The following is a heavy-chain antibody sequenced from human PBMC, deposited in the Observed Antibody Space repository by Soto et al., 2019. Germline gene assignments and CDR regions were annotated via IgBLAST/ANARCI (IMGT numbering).Heavy chain of an antibody. D-gene: IGHD3-22*01. CDR3: AGSSGFGFDF. CDR2: LSGDNGDI. CDR1: DYTFNSYG. V-gene: IGHV1-18*01. Sequence: QVQLVQSGDELKKPGASVKVSCKASDYTFNSYGISWVRKAPGQGLEWMGWLSGDNGDIKYAQKFQGRVTMTTDISTSRVYMELRSLSSDDTAVYFCAGSSGFGFDFWGQGTLVTVSS. J-gene: IGHJ4*02.